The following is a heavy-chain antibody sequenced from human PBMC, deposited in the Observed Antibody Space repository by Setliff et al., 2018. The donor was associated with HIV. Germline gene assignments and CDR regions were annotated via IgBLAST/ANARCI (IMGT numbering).Heavy chain of an antibody. CDR2: LRPSGNT. Sequence: SETLSLTCTVSGGPFSSSSYYWGWIRQPPGKGLEWIGSLRPSGNTYYNPSLKSRVTISVDTSKNQISLKLSSVTAADTAVYYCASLDGSESPYIYYYYMDVWGEGTAVTV. V-gene: IGHV4-39*01. J-gene: IGHJ6*03. CDR3: ASLDGSESPYIYYYYMDV. D-gene: IGHD3-10*01. CDR1: GGPFSSSSYY.